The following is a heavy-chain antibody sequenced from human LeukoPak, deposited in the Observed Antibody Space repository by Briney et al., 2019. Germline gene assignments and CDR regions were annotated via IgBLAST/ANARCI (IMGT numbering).Heavy chain of an antibody. Sequence: PSETLSLTCTVSGGSISSSSYYWGWIRQPPGKGLEWIGSIYYSGSTYYNPSLKSRVTISVDTSKNQFSLKLSSVTAADTAVYYCARGTWRAPTSPFDYWGQGTLVTVSS. CDR2: IYYSGST. J-gene: IGHJ4*02. CDR1: GGSISSSSYY. D-gene: IGHD1-14*01. V-gene: IGHV4-39*07. CDR3: ARGTWRAPTSPFDY.